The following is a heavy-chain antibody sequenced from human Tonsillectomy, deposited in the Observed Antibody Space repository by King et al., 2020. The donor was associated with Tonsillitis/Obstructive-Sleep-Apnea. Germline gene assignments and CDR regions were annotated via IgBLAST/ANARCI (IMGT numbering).Heavy chain of an antibody. Sequence: VQLVESGGGLVQPGGSLRLSCSASGFTFSSYAMHWVRQAPGKGLEYVSAISSNGGSTYYADSVKGRFTISRDNSKNTLYLQMSSLRAEDTAVYYCVKGHRSTIFGVVTRGPYFDYWGQGTLVTVSS. CDR1: GFTFSSYA. CDR3: VKGHRSTIFGVVTRGPYFDY. V-gene: IGHV3-64D*06. J-gene: IGHJ4*02. D-gene: IGHD3-3*01. CDR2: ISSNGGST.